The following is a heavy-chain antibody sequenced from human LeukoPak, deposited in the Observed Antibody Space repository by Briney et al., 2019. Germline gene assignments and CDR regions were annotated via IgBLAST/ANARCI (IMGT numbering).Heavy chain of an antibody. J-gene: IGHJ4*02. CDR3: ARELGYSGYSSLDY. V-gene: IGHV7-4-1*02. D-gene: IGHD5-12*01. Sequence: GASVKVSCKASGYTFTSYGISWVRQAPGQGLEWMGWINTNTGNPTYAQGFTGRFVFSLDTSVSTAYLQISSLKAEDTAVYYCARELGYSGYSSLDYWGQGTLVTVSS. CDR2: INTNTGNP. CDR1: GYTFTSYG.